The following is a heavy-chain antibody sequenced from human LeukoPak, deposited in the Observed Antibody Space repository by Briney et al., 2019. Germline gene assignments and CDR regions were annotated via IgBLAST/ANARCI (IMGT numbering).Heavy chain of an antibody. V-gene: IGHV4-59*01. D-gene: IGHD3-3*01. CDR3: ARSWGSITIFGVVSHYFDY. CDR2: IYNSVST. CDR1: GGSIRSYY. Sequence: SETLSLTCTVSGGSIRSYYWSWIRQPPGKGLEWIGYIYNSVSTDYNPSLKSRVTISVDTSKNQFSLKLSSVTAADTAVYYCARSWGSITIFGVVSHYFDYWGQGTLVTVSS. J-gene: IGHJ4*02.